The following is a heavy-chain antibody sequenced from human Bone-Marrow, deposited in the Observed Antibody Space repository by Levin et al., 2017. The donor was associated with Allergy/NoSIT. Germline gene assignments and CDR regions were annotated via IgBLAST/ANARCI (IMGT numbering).Heavy chain of an antibody. J-gene: IGHJ3*02. Sequence: SETLSLTCAVSGGSISSSNWWNWVRQSPGGGLEWIGEIYHSGSTNYNPSLKNRIFISVDKSRNQFSLRLNSVTAADTALYYCARRNSSWVVFAVDMWGQGTLVTVSS. CDR1: GGSISSSNW. D-gene: IGHD2-8*02. V-gene: IGHV4-4*02. CDR2: IYHSGST. CDR3: ARRNSSWVVFAVDM.